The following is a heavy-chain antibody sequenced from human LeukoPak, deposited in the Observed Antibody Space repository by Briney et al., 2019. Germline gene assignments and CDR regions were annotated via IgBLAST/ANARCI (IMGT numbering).Heavy chain of an antibody. CDR2: IYYSGST. V-gene: IGHV4-31*03. CDR3: ATVLSWEMATNV. J-gene: IGHJ4*02. Sequence: SETLSLTCTVSGGSISSGGYYWSWIRQHPGKGLEWIGYIYYSGSTYYNPSLESRVTISVDTSKNQFSLKLSSVTAADTAVYYCATVLSWEMATNVWGQGTLVTVSS. D-gene: IGHD5-24*01. CDR1: GGSISSGGYY.